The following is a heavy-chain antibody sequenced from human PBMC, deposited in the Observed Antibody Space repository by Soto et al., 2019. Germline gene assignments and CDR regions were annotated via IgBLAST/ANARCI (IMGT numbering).Heavy chain of an antibody. D-gene: IGHD6-19*01. CDR1: GGSISSYY. CDR2: IYYSGST. J-gene: IGHJ5*02. V-gene: IGHV4-59*08. CDR3: ARRRYSSGSNWFDP. Sequence: TSETLSLTCTVSGGSISSYYWSWIRQPPGKGLEWIGYIYYSGSTNYNPSLKSRVTISVDTSKNQFSLKLSSVTAADTAVYYCARRRYSSGSNWFDPWGQGTLVTVSS.